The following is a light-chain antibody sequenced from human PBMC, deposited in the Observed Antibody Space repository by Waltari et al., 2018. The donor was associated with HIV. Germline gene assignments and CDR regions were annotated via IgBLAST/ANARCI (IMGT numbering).Light chain of an antibody. Sequence: DIHMTQSPSSLSTSVGDRVTITCRASQGISNFLAWYQQKPGKVPTLLIYRASTLRSGVPSRFSGSGSGTDFTLTIDSLQPEDVATYYCQNYDSAPLTFGGGTKVEIK. CDR1: QGISNF. V-gene: IGKV1-27*01. CDR2: RAS. J-gene: IGKJ4*01. CDR3: QNYDSAPLT.